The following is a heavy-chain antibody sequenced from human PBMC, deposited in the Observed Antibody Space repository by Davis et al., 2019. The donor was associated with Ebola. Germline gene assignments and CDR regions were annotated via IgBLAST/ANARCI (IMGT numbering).Heavy chain of an antibody. J-gene: IGHJ6*02. CDR3: ARSGYCSSTSCWPYYYYGMDV. CDR2: IYYSGST. V-gene: IGHV4-59*01. Sequence: PSETLSLTCTVPGGSISSYYWSWIRQPPGKGLEWIGYIYYSGSTNYNPSLKSRVTISVDTPKNQFSLKLSSVTAADTAVYYCARSGYCSSTSCWPYYYYGMDVWGQGTTVTVSS. CDR1: GGSISSYY. D-gene: IGHD2-2*01.